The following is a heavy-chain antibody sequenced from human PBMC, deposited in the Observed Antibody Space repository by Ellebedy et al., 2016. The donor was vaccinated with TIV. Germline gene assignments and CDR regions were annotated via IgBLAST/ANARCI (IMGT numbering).Heavy chain of an antibody. D-gene: IGHD3-22*01. CDR1: GYTFTGYY. CDR2: INPNSGGT. J-gene: IGHJ4*02. Sequence: ASVKVSCXASGYTFTGYYMHWVRQAPGQGLEWMGWINPNSGGTNYAQKFQGWVTMTRDTSISTAYMELSRLRSDDTAVYYCAREPISAYYDRPPPFDYWGQGTLVTVSS. CDR3: AREPISAYYDRPPPFDY. V-gene: IGHV1-2*04.